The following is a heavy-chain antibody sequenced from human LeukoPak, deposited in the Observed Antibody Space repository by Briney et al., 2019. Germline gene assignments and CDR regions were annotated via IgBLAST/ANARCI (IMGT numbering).Heavy chain of an antibody. J-gene: IGHJ5*02. V-gene: IGHV3-48*03. CDR1: GLTFSSYE. CDR2: ISSSGSTI. D-gene: IGHD3-3*01. Sequence: PGGSLRLSCAASGLTFSSYEMNWVRQAPGKGLEWVSYISSSGSTIYYADSVKGRFTISRDNAKNSLYLQMNSLRAEDTAVYYCARDVYDFWSGSDRWFDPWGQGTLVTVSS. CDR3: ARDVYDFWSGSDRWFDP.